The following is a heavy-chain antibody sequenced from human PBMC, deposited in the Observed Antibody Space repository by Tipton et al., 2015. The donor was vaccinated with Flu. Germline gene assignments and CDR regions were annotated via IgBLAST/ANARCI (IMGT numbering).Heavy chain of an antibody. D-gene: IGHD3-22*01. CDR2: IYYSGST. Sequence: TLSLTCTVSGGSISSSSYYWGWIRQPPGKGLEWIGSIYYSGSTYYNPSLKSRVTISVDTSKNQFSLKLSPVTAADTAVYYCARGRGYYYDFDYWGQGTLVTVSS. J-gene: IGHJ4*02. CDR1: GGSISSSSYY. CDR3: ARGRGYYYDFDY. V-gene: IGHV4-39*01.